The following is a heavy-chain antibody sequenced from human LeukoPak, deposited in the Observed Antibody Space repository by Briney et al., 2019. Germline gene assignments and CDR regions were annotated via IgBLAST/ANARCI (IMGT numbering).Heavy chain of an antibody. J-gene: IGHJ6*02. V-gene: IGHV1-2*02. Sequence: GASVTVSCKASGYTFTGYYMHWVRQAPGQGLEWMGWINPNSGGTNYAQKFQGRVTMTRDTSISTAYTELSRLRSDDTAVYYCAREGIMFGVVETYYYYGMDVWGQGTTVTVSS. CDR2: INPNSGGT. CDR3: AREGIMFGVVETYYYYGMDV. CDR1: GYTFTGYY. D-gene: IGHD3-3*01.